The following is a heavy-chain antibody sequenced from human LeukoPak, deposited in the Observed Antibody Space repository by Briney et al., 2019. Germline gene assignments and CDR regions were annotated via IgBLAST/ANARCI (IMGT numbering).Heavy chain of an antibody. CDR3: ARDYDSSGWDY. Sequence: TSETLSLTCTVSGGSISSYYWSWIRQPPGKGLEWVGYISYSGGTNYNPSLKSRVTISVDMSKNQFSLKLSSVTAADTAVYYCARDYDSSGWDYWGQGTLVTVSS. CDR1: GGSISSYY. J-gene: IGHJ4*02. D-gene: IGHD3-22*01. V-gene: IGHV4-59*01. CDR2: ISYSGGT.